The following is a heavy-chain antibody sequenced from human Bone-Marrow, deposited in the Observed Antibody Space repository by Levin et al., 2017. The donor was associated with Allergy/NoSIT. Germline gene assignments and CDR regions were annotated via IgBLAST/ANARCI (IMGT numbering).Heavy chain of an antibody. V-gene: IGHV4-30-4*01. CDR2: IYYHEYT. CDR1: GGSVSSGNYF. D-gene: IGHD3-10*01. CDR3: ARGYGAGSYYYYGLDV. Sequence: SETLSLTCNVSGGSVSSGNYFWTWIRQSPGKGLEWIGYIYYHEYTYSNPSLKSRLTISEDTSKNQFSLKLASVTAADTAVYYCARGYGAGSYYYYGLDVWGQGTTVTVSS. J-gene: IGHJ6*02.